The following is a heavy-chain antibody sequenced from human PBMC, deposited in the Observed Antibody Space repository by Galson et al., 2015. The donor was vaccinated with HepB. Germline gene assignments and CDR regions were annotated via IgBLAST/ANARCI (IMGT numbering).Heavy chain of an antibody. CDR2: INPNSGGT. Sequence: SVTVSCKASGSTFTGYYMNWVRQAPGQGLEWMGWINPNSGGTNYAQKFQGRVTMTRDTSISTAYMELSRLRSDDTALYYCARGGSSSLGVIDYWGQGTLVTVSS. D-gene: IGHD6-6*01. J-gene: IGHJ4*02. CDR1: GSTFTGYY. V-gene: IGHV1-2*02. CDR3: ARGGSSSLGVIDY.